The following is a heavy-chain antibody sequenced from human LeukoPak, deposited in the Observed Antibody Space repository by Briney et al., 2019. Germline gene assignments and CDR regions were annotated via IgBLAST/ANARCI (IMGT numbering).Heavy chain of an antibody. Sequence: GGSLRLSCAASGFTFSSHAMSWVRQAPGKGLEWVSAISGSGGSTYYADSVKGRFTISRDNSKNTLYLQMNSLRAEDTAVYYCAKDRAVSSGYYRFDYWGQGTLVTVSS. CDR2: ISGSGGST. CDR1: GFTFSSHA. V-gene: IGHV3-23*01. D-gene: IGHD3-22*01. CDR3: AKDRAVSSGYYRFDY. J-gene: IGHJ4*02.